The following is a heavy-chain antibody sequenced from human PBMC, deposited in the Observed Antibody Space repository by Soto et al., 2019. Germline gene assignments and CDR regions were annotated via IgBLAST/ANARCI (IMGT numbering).Heavy chain of an antibody. D-gene: IGHD6-13*01. CDR1: GYTLTSYA. Sequence: QVQLVQSGAEEKKPGASVKVSCKASGYTLTSYAMHWVRQAPGQRLEWMGWINAGNGNTKYSQKFQGRVTITRDTSASTAYMELSSLRSEDTAVYYCARAPGGPGIAEYWGQGTLVTVSS. CDR3: ARAPGGPGIAEY. V-gene: IGHV1-3*05. J-gene: IGHJ4*02. CDR2: INAGNGNT.